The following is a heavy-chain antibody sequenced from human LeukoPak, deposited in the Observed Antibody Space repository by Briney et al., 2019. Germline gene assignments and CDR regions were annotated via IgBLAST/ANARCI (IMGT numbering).Heavy chain of an antibody. J-gene: IGHJ4*02. CDR1: GFTFSNSG. V-gene: IGHV3-23*01. Sequence: GGSLRLSCAASGFTFSNSGMTWVRQAPGKGLEWVSTISGYGGSTDYADSVKGRFTNSRDNSKNTLYLQMNNLRADDTAVYYCAKVSGYSYGYFDYWGQGTLVTVSS. CDR2: ISGYGGST. D-gene: IGHD5-18*01. CDR3: AKVSGYSYGYFDY.